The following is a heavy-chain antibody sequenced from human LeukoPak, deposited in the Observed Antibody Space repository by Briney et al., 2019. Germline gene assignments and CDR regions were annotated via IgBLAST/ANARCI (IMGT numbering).Heavy chain of an antibody. CDR1: GGSISSSSYY. Sequence: SETLSLTCTVSGGSISSSSYYWGWIRQPPGKGLEWIGSIYYSGSTYYNPSLKSRVTISVDTSKNQFSLKLSSVTAADTAVYYCARGERKRGFDIVVVPAAKRNWFDPWGQGTLVTVSS. V-gene: IGHV4-39*07. J-gene: IGHJ5*02. CDR3: ARGERKRGFDIVVVPAAKRNWFDP. CDR2: IYYSGST. D-gene: IGHD2-2*01.